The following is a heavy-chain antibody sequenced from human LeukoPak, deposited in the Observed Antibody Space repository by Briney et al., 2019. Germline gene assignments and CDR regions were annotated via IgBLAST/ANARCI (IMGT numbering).Heavy chain of an antibody. CDR3: ARHRFAYLEPAANYFDY. CDR2: IYYSGST. Sequence: SEXXXXXCTVXGGSISXSSYYWGWGRQPPGTGLEWIGSIYYSGSTYYNPSLKSRVTISVDTSKNQFSLKLSSVTAADTAVYYCARHRFAYLEPAANYFDYWGQGTLVTVSS. V-gene: IGHV4-39*01. D-gene: IGHD2-2*01. CDR1: GGSISXSSYY. J-gene: IGHJ4*02.